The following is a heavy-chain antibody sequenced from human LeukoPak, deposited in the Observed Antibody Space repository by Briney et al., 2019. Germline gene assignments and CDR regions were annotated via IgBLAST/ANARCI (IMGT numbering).Heavy chain of an antibody. Sequence: SETLSLTCTVSGGSISSGSYYWSWIRQPAGKGLEWIGRIYTSGSTNYNPSLKSRVTISVDTSKNQFSLKLSSVTAADTAVYYCARDHGGSSGWYPSDYWGQGTLVTVSS. V-gene: IGHV4-61*02. D-gene: IGHD6-19*01. CDR2: IYTSGST. CDR3: ARDHGGSSGWYPSDY. CDR1: GGSISSGSYY. J-gene: IGHJ4*02.